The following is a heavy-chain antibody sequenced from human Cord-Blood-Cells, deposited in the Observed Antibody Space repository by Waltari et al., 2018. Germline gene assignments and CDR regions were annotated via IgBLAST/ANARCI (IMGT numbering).Heavy chain of an antibody. CDR3: ARAAITMVQGVISWFDP. D-gene: IGHD3-10*01. Sequence: QVQLVQSGAEVKKPGASVKVSCKASGYTFTGYYMHWVRQAPGQGLGWMGWINPNSGGTNYAQKFEGWVTMTRDTSISTAYMELSRLRSDDTAVYYCARAAITMVQGVISWFDPWGQGTLVTVSS. CDR1: GYTFTGYY. J-gene: IGHJ5*02. CDR2: INPNSGGT. V-gene: IGHV1-2*04.